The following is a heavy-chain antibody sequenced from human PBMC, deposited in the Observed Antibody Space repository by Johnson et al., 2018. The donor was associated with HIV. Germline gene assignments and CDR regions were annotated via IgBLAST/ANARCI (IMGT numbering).Heavy chain of an antibody. Sequence: QVQLVESGGDLIKPGGSLRLSCAVSNCTFKDFYMSWIRQAPGKGLEWLSSISGSGFDTYYADSVKGRFTISRDNSKNTLYLQMGSLRAEDTALYYCASSLHYYDSSGYRGAFDIWGQGTMVTVSS. J-gene: IGHJ3*02. CDR3: ASSLHYYDSSGYRGAFDI. CDR1: NCTFKDFY. CDR2: ISGSGFDT. D-gene: IGHD3-22*01. V-gene: IGHV3-11*01.